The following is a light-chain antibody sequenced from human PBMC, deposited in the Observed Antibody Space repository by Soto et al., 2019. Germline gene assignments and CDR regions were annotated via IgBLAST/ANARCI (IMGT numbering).Light chain of an antibody. V-gene: IGKV3-20*01. CDR2: GAY. Sequence: DIVLTQSPGTLSLSPGQRATLSCRASQTGCNNYLAWYQHKPGQAPRLLIYGAYNRATGIPDRFSGSGSGTDFTLTITRLEPEDFAVYYCHFYGYGRDTFGQGTRLETK. CDR1: QTGCNNY. CDR3: HFYGYGRDT. J-gene: IGKJ5*01.